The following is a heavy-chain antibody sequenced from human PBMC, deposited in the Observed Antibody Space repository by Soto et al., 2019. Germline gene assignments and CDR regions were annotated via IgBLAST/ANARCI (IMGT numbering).Heavy chain of an antibody. CDR3: ARHDSSPKGDFGY. J-gene: IGHJ4*02. Sequence: ASETLSLTCTVSAGSISSYYWSWIRQPPGKGLEWIGYIYYSGSTSYNPSLKSRVTISLDTSKNQFSLKLSSVTAADTAVYYCARHDSSPKGDFGYWGQGTLVTVSS. CDR2: IYYSGST. CDR1: AGSISSYY. V-gene: IGHV4-59*08. D-gene: IGHD6-13*01.